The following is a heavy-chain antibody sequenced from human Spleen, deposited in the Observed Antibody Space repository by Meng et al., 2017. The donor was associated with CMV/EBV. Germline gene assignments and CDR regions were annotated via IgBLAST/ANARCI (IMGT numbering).Heavy chain of an antibody. CDR1: GGSFSGYY. Sequence: QVQLQQWGAGLLETYVTLSLNCAVYGGSFSGYYWSWIRQPPGKGLEWIGEINHSGSTNYNPSLKSRVTISVDTSKNQFSLKLSSVTAADTAVYYCARDWEAVAARGAFDIWGQGTMVTVSS. CDR3: ARDWEAVAARGAFDI. D-gene: IGHD6-19*01. J-gene: IGHJ3*02. CDR2: INHSGST. V-gene: IGHV4-34*01.